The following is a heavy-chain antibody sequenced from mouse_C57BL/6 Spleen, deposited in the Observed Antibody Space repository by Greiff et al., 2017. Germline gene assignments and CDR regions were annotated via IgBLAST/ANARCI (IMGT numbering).Heavy chain of an antibody. CDR1: GFTFSSYT. J-gene: IGHJ1*03. Sequence: EVKLVESGGGLVKPGGSLKLSCAASGFTFSSYTMSWVRQTPEKRLEWVATISGGGGNTYYPDSVKGRFTISRDNAKNTLYLQMSSLRSEDTALYYCARHGRTGTGWYFDVWGTGTTVTVSS. V-gene: IGHV5-9*01. CDR3: ARHGRTGTGWYFDV. CDR2: ISGGGGNT. D-gene: IGHD4-1*01.